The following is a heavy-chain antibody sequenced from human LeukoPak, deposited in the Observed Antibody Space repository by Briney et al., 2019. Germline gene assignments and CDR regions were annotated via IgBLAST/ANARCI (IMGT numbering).Heavy chain of an antibody. J-gene: IGHJ2*01. Sequence: SETLSLTCTVSGGSISSYYWSWIRQPAGKGLEWIGRIYTSGSTNYNPSLKSRVTISVDTSKNQFSLKLSSVTAADTAVYYCAREWGVVVQGYWYFDLWGRGTLVTVSS. CDR1: GGSISSYY. V-gene: IGHV4-4*07. CDR3: AREWGVVVQGYWYFDL. D-gene: IGHD2-21*01. CDR2: IYTSGST.